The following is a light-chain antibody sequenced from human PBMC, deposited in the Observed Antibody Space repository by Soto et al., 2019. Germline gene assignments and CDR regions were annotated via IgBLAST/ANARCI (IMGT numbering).Light chain of an antibody. CDR3: QQYSNWPLT. J-gene: IGKJ4*01. Sequence: EIVLTQSPGTLSLSPGERATLSCRASQSVASNNLAWYQQKPGQSPRLLIYGASSRARGIPDRFTGSGSGTDFILTISSLQSEDFAVYYCQQYSNWPLTFGGGTKVDIK. CDR2: GAS. V-gene: IGKV3-20*01. CDR1: QSVASNN.